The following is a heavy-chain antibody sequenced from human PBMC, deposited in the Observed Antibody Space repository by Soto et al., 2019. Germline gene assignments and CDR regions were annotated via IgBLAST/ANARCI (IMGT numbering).Heavy chain of an antibody. V-gene: IGHV3-30-3*01. CDR1: GFTFSSYA. D-gene: IGHD5-18*01. CDR3: ARDGLRWIQLWTLDNWFDP. CDR2: ISYDGSNK. Sequence: PGGSLRLSCAASGFTFSSYAMHWVRQAPGKGLEWVAVISYDGSNKYYADSVKGRFTISRDNSKNTLYLQMNSLRAEDTAVYYCARDGLRWIQLWTLDNWFDPWGQGTLVTVSS. J-gene: IGHJ5*02.